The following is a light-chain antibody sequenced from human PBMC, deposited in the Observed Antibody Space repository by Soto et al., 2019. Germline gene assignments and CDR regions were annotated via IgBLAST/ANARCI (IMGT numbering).Light chain of an antibody. Sequence: DIQMTQSPSTLSASVGDRVTITCRASQSISSWLAWYQQKPGKAPKLLIYDASSLESGVPSRFSGSGSGTEFTLTISSLQPDDFATYYCQQYNTLTFDQGTKVEIK. CDR3: QQYNTLT. V-gene: IGKV1-5*01. CDR1: QSISSW. CDR2: DAS. J-gene: IGKJ1*01.